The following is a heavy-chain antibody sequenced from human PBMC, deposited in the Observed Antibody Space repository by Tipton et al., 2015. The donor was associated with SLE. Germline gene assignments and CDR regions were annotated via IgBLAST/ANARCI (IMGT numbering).Heavy chain of an antibody. Sequence: QLVQSGGGLVQPGGSLRLSCAASGFTFSSYGMHWVRQAPGKGLEWVAVIWYDGSNKYYADSVKGRFTISRDNSKNTLYLQMNSLRAEDTAVYYCARDVWPHRLHCDYWGQGTLVTVSS. CDR2: IWYDGSNK. J-gene: IGHJ4*02. D-gene: IGHD4-11*01. CDR3: ARDVWPHRLHCDY. CDR1: GFTFSSYG. V-gene: IGHV3-33*01.